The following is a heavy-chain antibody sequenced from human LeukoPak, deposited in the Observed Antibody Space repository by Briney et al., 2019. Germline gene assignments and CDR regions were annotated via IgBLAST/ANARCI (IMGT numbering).Heavy chain of an antibody. CDR3: AKWGDFDILTGYYVPDF. Sequence: PGASLRLSCAASGFIFRNYAMSWVRQAPVKRLEWVSAITGSGDITYYADSVKGRFTISRDNSKNTLYVEMNTLRAEDTAVYYCAKWGDFDILTGYYVPDFWGQGTLVTVSS. V-gene: IGHV3-23*01. J-gene: IGHJ4*02. CDR2: ITGSGDIT. CDR1: GFIFRNYA. D-gene: IGHD3-9*01.